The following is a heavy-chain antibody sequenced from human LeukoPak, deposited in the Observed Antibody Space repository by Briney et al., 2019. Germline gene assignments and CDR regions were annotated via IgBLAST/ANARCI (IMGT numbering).Heavy chain of an antibody. D-gene: IGHD6-6*01. V-gene: IGHV3-23*01. CDR1: EFTFSRYA. CDR3: AKGSSSSGGY. Sequence: GVSLRLSREPSEFTFSRYAMRWVRQAPGKGLEWVSAISGSGGSTYYADSVKGRFTISRDNSKNTLYLQMNSLRAEDTAVYYCAKGSSSSGGYWGQGTLVTVSS. CDR2: ISGSGGST. J-gene: IGHJ4*02.